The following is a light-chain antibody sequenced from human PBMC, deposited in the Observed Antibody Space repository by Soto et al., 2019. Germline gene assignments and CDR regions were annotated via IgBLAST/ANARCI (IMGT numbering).Light chain of an antibody. CDR1: RSDVGGYNY. CDR3: CSYAGTYTWV. Sequence: QSALTQPRSVSGSPGQSVTISCTGTRSDVGGYNYVSWYQHHPGKAPKLMIYDVIKRPSGVPDRFSGSKSGNTASLTISGLQAEDEADYYCCSYAGTYTWVFGGGTKLTVL. CDR2: DVI. V-gene: IGLV2-11*01. J-gene: IGLJ3*02.